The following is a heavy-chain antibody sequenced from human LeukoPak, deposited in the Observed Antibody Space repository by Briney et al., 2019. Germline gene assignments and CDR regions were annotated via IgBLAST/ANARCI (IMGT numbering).Heavy chain of an antibody. J-gene: IGHJ4*02. CDR3: ASGFLDDFWSGHF. V-gene: IGHV3-7*01. D-gene: IGHD3-3*01. Sequence: GGSLRLSCAASGFTSYTYWMSWVRQAPGKGLEWVANIKQDGSEKYYVDSVKGRFTISRDNAKKSLYLQMNSLRAEDTAVYYCASGFLDDFWSGHFWGRGTLVTVSS. CDR1: GFTSYTYW. CDR2: IKQDGSEK.